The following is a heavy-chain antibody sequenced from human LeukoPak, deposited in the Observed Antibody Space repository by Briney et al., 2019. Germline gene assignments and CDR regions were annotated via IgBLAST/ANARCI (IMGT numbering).Heavy chain of an antibody. CDR1: GFSFSTYE. D-gene: IGHD4-17*01. Sequence: GGSLRLSCVASGFSFSTYEMNWVRQAPGKGLEWVSVIYSGGSTYYADSVKGRFTISRDNSKNTLYLQMNSLRAEDTAVYYCAREYGANWFDPWGQGTLVTVSS. V-gene: IGHV3-53*01. CDR3: AREYGANWFDP. CDR2: IYSGGST. J-gene: IGHJ5*02.